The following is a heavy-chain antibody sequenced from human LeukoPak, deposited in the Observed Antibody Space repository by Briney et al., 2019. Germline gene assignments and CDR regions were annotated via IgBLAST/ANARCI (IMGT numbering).Heavy chain of an antibody. Sequence: SETLSLTCTVSGGSISSYYWSWIRQPPGKGLEWIGYIYYSGSTNYNPSLKSRVTISVDTSKNQFSLKLSSVTAADTAVYYCARALIRPNWFDPWGQGTLVTVSS. CDR1: GGSISSYY. J-gene: IGHJ5*02. CDR2: IYYSGST. CDR3: ARALIRPNWFDP. V-gene: IGHV4-59*01.